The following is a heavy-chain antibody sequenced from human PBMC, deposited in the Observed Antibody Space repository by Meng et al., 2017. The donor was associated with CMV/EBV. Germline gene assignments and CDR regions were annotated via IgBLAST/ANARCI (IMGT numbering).Heavy chain of an antibody. J-gene: IGHJ6*02. V-gene: IGHV1-69*05. D-gene: IGHD6-6*01. CDR1: GGTFSSYA. CDR2: IIPIFGTA. CDR3: ARRGSSPPPARNRAGYYYYYGMDV. Sequence: SVKVSCKASGGTFSSYAISWVRQAPGQGLEWMGGIIPIFGTANYAQKFQGRVTITTDESTSTAYMELSSLRSEDTAVYYCARRGSSPPPARNRAGYYYYYGMDVWGQETTVTVSS.